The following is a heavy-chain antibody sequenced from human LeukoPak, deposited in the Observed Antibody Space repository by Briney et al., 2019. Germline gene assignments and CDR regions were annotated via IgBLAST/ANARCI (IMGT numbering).Heavy chain of an antibody. CDR3: ARVITMVRGVINRRPENFDY. D-gene: IGHD3-10*01. Sequence: SETLSLTCAVYGGSFSGYYWSWIRQPPGKGLEWIGEINHSGSTNYNPSLKSRVTISVDTSKNQFSLELSSVTAADTAVYYCARVITMVRGVINRRPENFDYWGQGTLVTVSS. CDR2: INHSGST. V-gene: IGHV4-34*01. CDR1: GGSFSGYY. J-gene: IGHJ4*02.